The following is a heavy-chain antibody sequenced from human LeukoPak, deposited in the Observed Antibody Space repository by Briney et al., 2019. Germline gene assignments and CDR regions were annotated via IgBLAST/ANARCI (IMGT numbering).Heavy chain of an antibody. J-gene: IGHJ4*02. D-gene: IGHD5-24*01. CDR1: GFNVSNNY. Sequence: GGSLRLSCVVTGFNVSNNYMTWVRQAPGKGLDWVSVIYSGGYTYYADSVRGRFTISRDTSKNTLYLQMNSLRAEDTAVYYCARARDGYNSGFDYWGQGTLVTVSS. CDR2: IYSGGYT. CDR3: ARARDGYNSGFDY. V-gene: IGHV3-53*01.